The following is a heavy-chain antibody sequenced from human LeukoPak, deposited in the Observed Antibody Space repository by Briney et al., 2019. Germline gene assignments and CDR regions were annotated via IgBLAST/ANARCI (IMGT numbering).Heavy chain of an antibody. CDR1: GGCFSDY. V-gene: IGHV4-34*01. Sequence: SETLSLTCAVYGGCFSDYWSWIRQPPGKGLEWIGEINDSGSTNYNPSLKSRVTVSVDTSKNQSSLKVTSVTAADTAMYYCARGRVIFDSWGQGILVTVSS. CDR2: INDSGST. CDR3: ARGRVIFDS. J-gene: IGHJ4*02. D-gene: IGHD2/OR15-2a*01.